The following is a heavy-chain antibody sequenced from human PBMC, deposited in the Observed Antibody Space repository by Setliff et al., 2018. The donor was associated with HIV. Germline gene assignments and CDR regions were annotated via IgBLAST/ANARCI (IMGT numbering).Heavy chain of an antibody. D-gene: IGHD1-26*01. Sequence: GALKISCAASGYNFGIYWMHWVRQVPGKGLVWVSHINSDGSGTKYADSVKGRFTMSRDNAKNTLYLQMNSLRAEDTALYFCTRDRGRPDSFDIWGQGTMVTVSS. CDR2: INSDGSGT. CDR1: GYNFGIYW. CDR3: TRDRGRPDSFDI. V-gene: IGHV3-74*01. J-gene: IGHJ3*02.